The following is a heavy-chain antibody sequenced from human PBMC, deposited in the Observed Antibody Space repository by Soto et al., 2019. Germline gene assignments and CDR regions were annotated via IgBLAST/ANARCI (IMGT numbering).Heavy chain of an antibody. V-gene: IGHV3-23*01. CDR1: GFTFSSYA. CDR2: ISGSGGST. CDR3: AKDTSGYDYASGDY. Sequence: EVQLLESGGGLVQPGGSLRLSCAASGFTFSSYAMSWVRQAPGKGLEWVSAISGSGGSTYYADSVKGRFTISRDNSKNTRYLQMNSLRAEDTAVYYCAKDTSGYDYASGDYWGQGTLVTVSS. D-gene: IGHD5-12*01. J-gene: IGHJ4*02.